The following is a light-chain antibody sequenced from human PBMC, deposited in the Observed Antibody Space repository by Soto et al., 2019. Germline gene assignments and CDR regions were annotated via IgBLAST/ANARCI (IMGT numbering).Light chain of an antibody. CDR3: QYYGNSPLT. CDR1: QSISTSS. V-gene: IGKV3-20*01. CDR2: GAF. J-gene: IGKJ1*01. Sequence: EIVLTQSPGTLSLSPGERATLNFRASQSISTSSLAWYRQKPGQAPRLLIYGAFNRATGIPDRFSGGGSGTDFTLTITRLEPEDFAVYYCQYYGNSPLTFGQGTKVDI.